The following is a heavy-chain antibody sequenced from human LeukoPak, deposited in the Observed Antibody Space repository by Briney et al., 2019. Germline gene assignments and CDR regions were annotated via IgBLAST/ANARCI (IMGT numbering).Heavy chain of an antibody. Sequence: GGSLRLSCAASGFTFSSYEMNWVRQAPGKGLEWVSYISSSGSNIYYADSVKGRFTISRDNAKNSLYLQMNSLRAEDTAVYYCAREKVVVVAATYSAFDMWGEGTMVTVSS. D-gene: IGHD2-15*01. V-gene: IGHV3-48*03. CDR1: GFTFSSYE. CDR2: ISSSGSNI. J-gene: IGHJ3*02. CDR3: AREKVVVVAATYSAFDM.